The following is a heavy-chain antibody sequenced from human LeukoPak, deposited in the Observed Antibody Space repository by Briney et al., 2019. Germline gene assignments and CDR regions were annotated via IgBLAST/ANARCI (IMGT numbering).Heavy chain of an antibody. D-gene: IGHD2-21*02. Sequence: ASVKVSCKASGYTFTSYGISWVRQAPGQGLEWMGWINPNSGGTNYAQKFQGRVTMTRDTSISTAYMELSRLRSDDTAVYYCARDCGGDCYLGVWGQGTPVTVSS. CDR2: INPNSGGT. J-gene: IGHJ4*02. CDR3: ARDCGGDCYLGV. CDR1: GYTFTSYG. V-gene: IGHV1-2*02.